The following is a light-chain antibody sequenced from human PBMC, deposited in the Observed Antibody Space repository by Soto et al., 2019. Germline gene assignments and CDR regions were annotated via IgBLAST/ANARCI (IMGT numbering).Light chain of an antibody. V-gene: IGKV3-11*01. Sequence: EIVLTQSPATLSLSPGERATLSCRASQSVRNSLAWYQQKPGQAPRLLIYDASNRATGIPARFSGSGSGTDFTLTISSLEPEDFAVYYCQQRSNWPPITFGQGTRLEIK. CDR1: QSVRNS. CDR3: QQRSNWPPIT. J-gene: IGKJ5*01. CDR2: DAS.